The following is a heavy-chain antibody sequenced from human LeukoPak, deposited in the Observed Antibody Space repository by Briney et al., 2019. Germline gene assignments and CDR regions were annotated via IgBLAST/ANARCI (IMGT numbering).Heavy chain of an antibody. CDR3: ARRPGGQTYYYYGMDV. CDR1: GGTFSSYA. CDR2: IIPIFGTA. V-gene: IGHV1-69*13. Sequence: SVTVSFKASGGTFSSYAISWVRQAPGQGLEWMGGIIPIFGTANYAQKFQGRVTITADESTSTAYMELSSLRSEDTAVYYCARRPGGQTYYYYGMDVWGQGTTVTVSS. D-gene: IGHD3-10*01. J-gene: IGHJ6*02.